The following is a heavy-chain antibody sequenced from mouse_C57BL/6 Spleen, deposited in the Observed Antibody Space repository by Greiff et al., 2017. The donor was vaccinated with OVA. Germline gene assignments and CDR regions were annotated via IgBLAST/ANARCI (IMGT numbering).Heavy chain of an antibody. CDR3: ARYGDSNYLFDY. CDR2: IAPSDRYT. Sequence: QVQLQQPGAELVMPGASVKLSCKASGYTFTSYWMHWVKQRPGPGLEWIGEIAPSDRYTNYNQKFKGKSTLTVDKASSTAYMQLSSLTSEDSAVYYCARYGDSNYLFDYWGQGTTLTVSS. J-gene: IGHJ2*01. D-gene: IGHD2-5*01. V-gene: IGHV1-69*01. CDR1: GYTFTSYW.